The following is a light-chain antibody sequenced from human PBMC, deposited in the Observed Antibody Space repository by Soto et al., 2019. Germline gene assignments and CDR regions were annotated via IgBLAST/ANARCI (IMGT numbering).Light chain of an antibody. Sequence: QAVVTQEPSFSVSPGRTVTFTCGLSSGSVSTSYYPSWYQQTPGQAPRTLIYSTNTRSSGVPDRFSGSILGNKAALTITGAQADDESDYYCVLYMGSGIWVFGGGTQLTVL. V-gene: IGLV8-61*01. CDR3: VLYMGSGIWV. CDR1: SGSVSTSYY. J-gene: IGLJ3*02. CDR2: STN.